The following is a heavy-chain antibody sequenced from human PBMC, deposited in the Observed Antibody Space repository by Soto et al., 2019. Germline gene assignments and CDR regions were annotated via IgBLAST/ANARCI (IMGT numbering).Heavy chain of an antibody. J-gene: IGHJ6*02. CDR2: IIPRSATS. D-gene: IGHD4-4*01. CDR3: ARDLAGLTTVLYFYGMDV. V-gene: IGHV1-69*13. Sequence: SVKVSCKASGDTFSTYTITWMRQAPGQGLEWMGGIIPRSATSNYAQKFQSRVTITADESTNTAYMELSSLRSEDTAVYYCARDLAGLTTVLYFYGMDVWGQGTTVTVSS. CDR1: GDTFSTYT.